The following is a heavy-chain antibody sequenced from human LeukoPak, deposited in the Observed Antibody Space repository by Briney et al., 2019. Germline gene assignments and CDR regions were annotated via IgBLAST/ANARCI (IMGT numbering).Heavy chain of an antibody. CDR2: ISYDGSNK. J-gene: IGHJ3*02. CDR1: GFTFSRHD. CDR3: AKGVSSSWSNDAFDI. D-gene: IGHD6-13*01. V-gene: IGHV3-30*18. Sequence: PGGSLRLSCVASGFTFSRHDMNWVRQAPGKGLEWVAVISYDGSNKYYADSVKGRFTISRDNSKNTLYLQMNSLRTEDTAVYYCAKGVSSSWSNDAFDIWGQGTTVTVSS.